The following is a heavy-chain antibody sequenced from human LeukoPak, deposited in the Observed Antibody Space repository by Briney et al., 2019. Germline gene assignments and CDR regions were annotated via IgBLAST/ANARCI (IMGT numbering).Heavy chain of an antibody. D-gene: IGHD3-22*01. Sequence: SETLSLTCTVSGGSISSGGYYWSWIRQPPGKGLEWIGYIYHSGSTYYNPSLKSRVTISVDRSKNQFSLKLSSVTAADTAVYYCVRAFNYDSSGYALGYWGQGTLVTVSS. CDR1: GGSISSGGYY. J-gene: IGHJ4*02. CDR2: IYHSGST. V-gene: IGHV4-30-2*01. CDR3: VRAFNYDSSGYALGY.